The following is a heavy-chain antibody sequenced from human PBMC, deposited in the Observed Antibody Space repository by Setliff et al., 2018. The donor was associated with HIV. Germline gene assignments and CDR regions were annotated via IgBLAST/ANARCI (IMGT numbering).Heavy chain of an antibody. CDR1: GGSFSGYY. V-gene: IGHV4-34*12. Sequence: SETLSLTCAVYGGSFSGYYWSWIRQPPGKGLEWIGEIIHSGTTNYNPSLMSRVTISLDTSKNQFSPKLSSVTAADTAVYYCARKSYCGGDCRGSWFDPWGQGTLVTVSS. D-gene: IGHD2-21*02. CDR2: IIHSGTT. CDR3: ARKSYCGGDCRGSWFDP. J-gene: IGHJ5*02.